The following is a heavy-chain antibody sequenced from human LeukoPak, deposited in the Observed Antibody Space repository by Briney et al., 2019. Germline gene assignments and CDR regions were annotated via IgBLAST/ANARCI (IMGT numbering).Heavy chain of an antibody. Sequence: ASETLFLTCTVSGGSISSGGYYWSWIRQHPGKGLEWIGYIYYSGSTYYNPSLKSRVTISVDTSKNQFSLKLSSVTAADTAVYYCARDNSVWFDPWGQGTLVTVSS. CDR2: IYYSGST. V-gene: IGHV4-31*03. CDR1: GGSISSGGYY. CDR3: ARDNSVWFDP. D-gene: IGHD2/OR15-2a*01. J-gene: IGHJ5*02.